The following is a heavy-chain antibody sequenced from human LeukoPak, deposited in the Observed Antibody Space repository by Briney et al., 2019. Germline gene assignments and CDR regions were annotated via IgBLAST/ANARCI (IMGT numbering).Heavy chain of an antibody. D-gene: IGHD1-26*01. CDR1: GGSISSSDYY. CDR3: ARDEHEEGGSFFDY. Sequence: PSETLSLTCTVSGGSISSSDYYWGWIRQPPGKGLEWIGSIYYSGSTYYNPSLKSRVTISVDTSKNQFSLKLSSVTAADTAVYYCARDEHEEGGSFFDYWGQGTLVTVSS. V-gene: IGHV4-39*07. J-gene: IGHJ4*02. CDR2: IYYSGST.